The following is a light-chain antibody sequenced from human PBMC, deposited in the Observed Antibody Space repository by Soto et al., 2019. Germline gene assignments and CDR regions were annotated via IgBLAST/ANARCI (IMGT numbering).Light chain of an antibody. Sequence: QSALTQPRSVSGSPGQSVTISCTGTSSDVGGYNYVSWYQQHPGKAPKLMIYDVSKRPSGVPDRFSGSKSGNTASLTISGLQAEDEADYYCCSYACSYHWVFGGGTKLTVL. J-gene: IGLJ3*02. V-gene: IGLV2-11*01. CDR1: SSDVGGYNY. CDR3: CSYACSYHWV. CDR2: DVS.